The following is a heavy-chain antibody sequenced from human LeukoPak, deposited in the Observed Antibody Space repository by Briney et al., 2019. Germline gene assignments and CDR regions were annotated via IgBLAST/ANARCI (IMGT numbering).Heavy chain of an antibody. Sequence: ASVKVSCKASGYTFTGYYMHWVRQAPGQGLEWMGWINPNSGGTNYARKFQGRVTMTRDTSISTAYMELSRLRSDDTAVYYCASTTGGYWFDPWGQGTLDTVSS. J-gene: IGHJ5*02. D-gene: IGHD2-8*02. CDR2: INPNSGGT. CDR1: GYTFTGYY. V-gene: IGHV1-2*02. CDR3: ASTTGGYWFDP.